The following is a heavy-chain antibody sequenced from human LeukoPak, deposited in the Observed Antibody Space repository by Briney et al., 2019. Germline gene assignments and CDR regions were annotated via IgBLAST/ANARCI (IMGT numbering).Heavy chain of an antibody. V-gene: IGHV3-23*01. J-gene: IGHJ4*02. CDR3: AKAGAVVVVAAKYFDY. CDR2: ISGSGGST. D-gene: IGHD2-15*01. Sequence: GGTLRLSCAASGFTFSSYGMSWVRQAPGKGLEWVSAISGSGGSTYYADSVKGRFTISRDNSKNTLYLQMNSLRAEDTAVYYCAKAGAVVVVAAKYFDYWGQGTLVTVSS. CDR1: GFTFSSYG.